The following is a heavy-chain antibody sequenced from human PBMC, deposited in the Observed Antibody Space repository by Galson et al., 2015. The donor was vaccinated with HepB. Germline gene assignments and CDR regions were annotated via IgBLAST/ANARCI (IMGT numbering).Heavy chain of an antibody. D-gene: IGHD5-24*01. CDR2: IETFGGT. Sequence: TLSLTCSVSGYSIRSGNYYWSWIRQPAGKGLEWIGRIETFGGTNYNPSLKSRVTISVDTSKNQSSLKLTSVTAADTAVYYCARDYGDGYNFDYWGQGTQVTVSS. V-gene: IGHV4-61*02. CDR3: ARDYGDGYNFDY. CDR1: GYSIRSGNYY. J-gene: IGHJ4*02.